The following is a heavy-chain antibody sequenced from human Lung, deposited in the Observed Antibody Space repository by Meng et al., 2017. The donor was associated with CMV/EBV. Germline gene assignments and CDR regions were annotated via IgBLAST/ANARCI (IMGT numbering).Heavy chain of an antibody. J-gene: IGHJ4*02. CDR2: INPNSGGT. Sequence: ASXXVSXKASGYTXTGYFMHWVRQAPGQGLEWIGWINPNSGGTNYAQKFQGRVIMTWDTSISSAYMQLSRLTSNDTAVFYCARGGLSTALPEAPSSSSIDNXGQGXLVTVSS. V-gene: IGHV1-2*02. D-gene: IGHD2/OR15-2a*01. CDR1: GYTXTGYF. CDR3: ARGGLSTALPEAPSSSSIDN.